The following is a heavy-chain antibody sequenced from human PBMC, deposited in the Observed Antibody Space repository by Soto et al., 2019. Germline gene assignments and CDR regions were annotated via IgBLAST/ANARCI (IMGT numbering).Heavy chain of an antibody. V-gene: IGHV4-59*01. J-gene: IGHJ5*02. CDR1: GGSISSYY. CDR2: IYYSGST. D-gene: IGHD3-10*01. Sequence: SETLSLTCTVSGGSISSYYWSWIRQPPGKGLEWIGYIYYSGSTNYNPSLKSRVTISVDTSKKKFSLKLSSVTAADTAVYYCARAFTMAHWFDHWGQGTLVTVSS. CDR3: ARAFTMAHWFDH.